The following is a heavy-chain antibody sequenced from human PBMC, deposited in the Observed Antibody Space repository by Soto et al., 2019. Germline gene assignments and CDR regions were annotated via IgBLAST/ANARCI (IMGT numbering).Heavy chain of an antibody. D-gene: IGHD3-10*01. Sequence: QVQLQESGPGLVEPSETLSLTSTVSSGSISSYYWSWIRQPPGKGLEWIGYVYNSGTTNYNPSLKSRVTLSVDTSKNQFSLKLSSVTAADTAVYYCASSIRGGSDYWGQGTLVTVSS. J-gene: IGHJ4*02. CDR3: ASSIRGGSDY. CDR2: VYNSGTT. V-gene: IGHV4-59*12. CDR1: SGSISSYY.